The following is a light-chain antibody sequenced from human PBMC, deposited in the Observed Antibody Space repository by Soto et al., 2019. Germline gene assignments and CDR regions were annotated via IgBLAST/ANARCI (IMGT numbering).Light chain of an antibody. CDR2: EVS. CDR1: SSDVGGYNY. V-gene: IGLV2-14*01. J-gene: IGLJ2*01. Sequence: QTVVTQPASVSGSPGQSITISCTGTSSDVGGYNYVSWYQQHPGKAPKLMIYEVSNRPSGVSNRFSGSKSGNTASLTISGLQAEDEPDYYCSSYTSSSPVVFGGGTKLTVL. CDR3: SSYTSSSPVV.